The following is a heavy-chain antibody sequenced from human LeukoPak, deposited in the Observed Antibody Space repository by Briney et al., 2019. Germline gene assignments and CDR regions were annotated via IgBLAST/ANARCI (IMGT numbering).Heavy chain of an antibody. Sequence: PGGSLRLSCAASGFTFSSYAMSWVRQAPGKGLVWVSGINGLGTATYYADSVKGRFTISRDNAKNTVSLQMNSLSAEDTAVYYCASVFDSWGQGFLVTVSS. CDR1: GFTFSSYA. J-gene: IGHJ4*02. CDR3: ASVFDS. CDR2: INGLGTAT. V-gene: IGHV3-74*01.